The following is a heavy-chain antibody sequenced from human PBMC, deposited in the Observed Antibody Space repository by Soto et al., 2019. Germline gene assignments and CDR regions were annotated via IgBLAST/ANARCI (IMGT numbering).Heavy chain of an antibody. J-gene: IGHJ5*02. Sequence: GGPPRLACASYRLPSSSYCMHSVRQAPGKGLDWVAVIWYDGSNKYYADSVKGRFTISRDNSKNTLYLQMNSLRAEDTAVYYCARGRLSYSSGWYRSGWFDPWGQGNLVTVSS. CDR2: IWYDGSNK. D-gene: IGHD6-19*01. V-gene: IGHV3-33*08. CDR1: RLPSSSYC. CDR3: ARGRLSYSSGWYRSGWFDP.